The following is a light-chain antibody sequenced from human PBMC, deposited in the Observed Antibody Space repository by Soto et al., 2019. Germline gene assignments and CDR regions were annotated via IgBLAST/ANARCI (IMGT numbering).Light chain of an antibody. Sequence: DLQMTQSPSSLSASVGDRVTITFRASQSISSYLNWYQQQPGKAPKLLIYAASSLQSGVPSRFSGSGSGTDFTLTISSLQPEDFATYCCQQRKTCGQGTKVEIK. CDR3: QQRKT. CDR2: AAS. CDR1: QSISSY. J-gene: IGKJ1*01. V-gene: IGKV1-39*01.